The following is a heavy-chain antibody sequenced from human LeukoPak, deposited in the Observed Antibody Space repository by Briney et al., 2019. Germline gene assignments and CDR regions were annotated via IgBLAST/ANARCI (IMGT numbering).Heavy chain of an antibody. CDR3: ARVLGSGSSLDY. V-gene: IGHV3-74*01. D-gene: IGHD3-10*01. J-gene: IGHJ4*02. Sequence: GGSLRLSCEASGFTFNTHYMHWVRQAPGKGLVWVSRTSGDGGTTIYADSVKGRFTISRDNAKNSLYLQMNSLRAEDTAVYYCARVLGSGSSLDYWGQGTLVTVSS. CDR2: TSGDGGTT. CDR1: GFTFNTHY.